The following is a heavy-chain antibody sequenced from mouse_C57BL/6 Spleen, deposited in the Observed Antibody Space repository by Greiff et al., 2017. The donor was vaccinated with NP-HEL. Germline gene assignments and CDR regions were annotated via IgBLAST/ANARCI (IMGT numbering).Heavy chain of an antibody. CDR3: ARGHYGSSYWYFDV. CDR1: GYTFTSYW. D-gene: IGHD1-1*01. V-gene: IGHV1-61*01. J-gene: IGHJ1*03. CDR2: IYPSDSET. Sequence: VQLQQPGAELVRPGSSVKLSCKASGYTFTSYWMDWVKQRPGQGLEWIGNIYPSDSETNYNQKFKDKATLTVDQSSSTAYMQLSSLTSEDSAVYYCARGHYGSSYWYFDVWGTGTTVTVSS.